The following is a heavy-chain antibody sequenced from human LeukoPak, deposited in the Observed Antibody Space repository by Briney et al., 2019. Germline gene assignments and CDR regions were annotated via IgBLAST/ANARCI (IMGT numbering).Heavy chain of an antibody. D-gene: IGHD6-13*01. Sequence: GGSLRLSRAASGFTFSSYAMSWVRQAPGKGLEWVSAISGSGGSTYYADSVKGRFTISRDNSKNTLYLQMNSLRAEDTAVYYCAKNPSQSSSWYYFDYWGQGTLVTVSS. CDR2: ISGSGGST. J-gene: IGHJ4*02. V-gene: IGHV3-23*01. CDR3: AKNPSQSSSWYYFDY. CDR1: GFTFSSYA.